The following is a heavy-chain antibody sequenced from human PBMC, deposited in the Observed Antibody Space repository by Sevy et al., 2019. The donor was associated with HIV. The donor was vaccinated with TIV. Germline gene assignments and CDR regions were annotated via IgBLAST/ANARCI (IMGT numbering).Heavy chain of an antibody. CDR1: GFTFSSYA. V-gene: IGHV3-30-3*01. J-gene: IGHJ4*02. D-gene: IGHD2-2*01. CDR2: ISYDGSNK. Sequence: GGSLRLSCAASGFTFSSYAMHGVRQAPGKGLEWVAVISYDGSNKYYADSVKGRFTISRDNSKNTLYLQMNSLRAEDTAVYYCARVELEVEWGQGTLVTVSS. CDR3: ARVELEVE.